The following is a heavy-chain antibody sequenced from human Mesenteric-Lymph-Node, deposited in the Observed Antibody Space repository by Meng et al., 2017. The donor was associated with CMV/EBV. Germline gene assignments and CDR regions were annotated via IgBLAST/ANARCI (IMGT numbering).Heavy chain of an antibody. CDR1: GGSISSSNW. V-gene: IGHV4-4*02. CDR3: ARWGGYCSSTSCYKGLFDY. Sequence: SETLSLTCAVSGGSISSSNWWSWVRQPPGKGLEWIGEIYHSGSTNYNPSLKSRVTISVDKSKNQFSLKLSSVTAADTAVYYCARWGGYCSSTSCYKGLFDYWGQGTLVTVSS. J-gene: IGHJ4*02. D-gene: IGHD2-2*02. CDR2: IYHSGST.